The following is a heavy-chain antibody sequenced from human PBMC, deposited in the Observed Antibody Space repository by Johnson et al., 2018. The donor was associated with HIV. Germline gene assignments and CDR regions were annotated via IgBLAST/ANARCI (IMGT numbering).Heavy chain of an antibody. V-gene: IGHV3-7*01. CDR2: IKQDGSEK. CDR1: AFTFSRYW. J-gene: IGHJ3*02. CDR3: ARDGVVVVPGGWGAFDI. Sequence: VQLVESGGGVVQPGGSLRLSCAASAFTFSRYWMSWVRQAPGKGLEWVANIKQDGSEKYYVDSVKGRFTISRDNAKNSLYLQMNSLRAEDTAVYYCARDGVVVVPGGWGAFDIWGQGTLVTVSS. D-gene: IGHD2-15*01.